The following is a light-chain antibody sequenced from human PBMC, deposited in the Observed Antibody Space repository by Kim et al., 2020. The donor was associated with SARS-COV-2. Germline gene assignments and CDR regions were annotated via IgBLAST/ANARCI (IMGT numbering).Light chain of an antibody. CDR1: QDIRND. CDR2: GAS. J-gene: IGKJ5*01. Sequence: SVGDRVPLPCRASQDIRNDLGWYQQNTGRAPNRLIYGASSLQSGVPSRFSGSGSGTEFTLTISSVQPEDFATYFCLQHSTYPITFGQGTRLEIK. V-gene: IGKV1-17*01. CDR3: LQHSTYPIT.